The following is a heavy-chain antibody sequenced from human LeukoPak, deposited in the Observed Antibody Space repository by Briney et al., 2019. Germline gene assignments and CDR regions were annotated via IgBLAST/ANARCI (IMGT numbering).Heavy chain of an antibody. CDR1: GYSFTSYW. CDR2: IYPGDSDT. D-gene: IGHD2-2*01. CDR3: ARHVNPEYCSSTSCSWFDP. Sequence: GESLKISCKGSGYSFTSYWIGWVRQMPGKGLEWMGIIYPGDSDTRYSPSFQGQVTISADKSISTAYLQWGSLKASDTAMYYCARHVNPEYCSSTSCSWFDPWGQGTLVTVSS. V-gene: IGHV5-51*01. J-gene: IGHJ5*02.